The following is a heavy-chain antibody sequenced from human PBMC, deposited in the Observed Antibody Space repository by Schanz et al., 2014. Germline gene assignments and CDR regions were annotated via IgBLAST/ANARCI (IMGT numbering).Heavy chain of an antibody. CDR2: ISGDGTTT. CDR3: VREDMVRGIRAFDI. CDR1: GFTFSVYW. Sequence: DVQLVESGGGLVQPGGSLRLSCAASGFTFSVYWMHWVRQPPGEGLVSVSRISGDGTTTSYADSVKGRFTISRDNAKNSLFLQMNSLTAEDTAVYYCVREDMVRGIRAFDIWGQGTMVTVSS. V-gene: IGHV3-74*01. D-gene: IGHD3-10*01. J-gene: IGHJ3*02.